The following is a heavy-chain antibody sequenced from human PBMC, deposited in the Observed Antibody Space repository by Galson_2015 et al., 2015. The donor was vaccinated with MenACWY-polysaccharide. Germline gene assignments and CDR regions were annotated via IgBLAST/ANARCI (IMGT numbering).Heavy chain of an antibody. J-gene: IGHJ6*02. D-gene: IGHD6-19*01. V-gene: IGHV3-66*02. CDR2: VYIGDMT. CDR3: ATSVSVTGPQVARYYYYAMDV. CDR1: GFTVSSNY. Sequence: GSLRLSCAGSGFTVSSNYMTWVRPAPGKGLEWVSVVYIGDMTYSADSVKGRFTVSRDDSKNTVYLQMNNLRPEDTAVYYCATSVSVTGPQVARYYYYAMDVWGQGTTVTVSS.